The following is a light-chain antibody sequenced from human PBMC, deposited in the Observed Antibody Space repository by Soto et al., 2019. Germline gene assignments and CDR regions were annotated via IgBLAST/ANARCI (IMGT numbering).Light chain of an antibody. Sequence: EIVLTQSPGTLSLSPGERATLSCRASQSVSNNYLAWYQQKPGQPPRLLIYDASKRATGIPARFSGSGSGTDFTLTISSLEAEDVAVYYCHQRSNWLDTVGQGTRLEIK. J-gene: IGKJ5*01. CDR3: HQRSNWLDT. V-gene: IGKV3-11*01. CDR2: DAS. CDR1: QSVSNNY.